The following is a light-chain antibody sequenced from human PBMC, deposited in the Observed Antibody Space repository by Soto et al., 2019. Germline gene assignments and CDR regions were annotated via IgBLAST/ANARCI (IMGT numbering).Light chain of an antibody. CDR2: DAS. Sequence: MNQSPSTLSESLGDRVTSTCRASQSISSWLAWYQQKPGKAPKLLIYDASSLESGVPSRFSGSGSGTEFTLTISSLQPDDFATYYCQQYNSYPWTFGQGTNVDVK. V-gene: IGKV1-5*01. J-gene: IGKJ1*01. CDR1: QSISSW. CDR3: QQYNSYPWT.